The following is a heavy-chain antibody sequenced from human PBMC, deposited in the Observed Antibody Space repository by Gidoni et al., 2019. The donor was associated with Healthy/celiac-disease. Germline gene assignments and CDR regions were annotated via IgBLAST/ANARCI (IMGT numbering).Heavy chain of an antibody. Sequence: QVTLKESGPVLVKPTETLTLTCTVSGFSLSTARMGVSWIRQPPGKALEWLAHIFSNDEKSYSTSLKSRLTISKDTSKSQVVLTMTNMDPVDTATYYCARIRIAAAGTRSYAFDIWGQGTMVTVSS. CDR2: IFSNDEK. J-gene: IGHJ3*02. D-gene: IGHD6-13*01. CDR3: ARIRIAAAGTRSYAFDI. V-gene: IGHV2-26*01. CDR1: GFSLSTARMG.